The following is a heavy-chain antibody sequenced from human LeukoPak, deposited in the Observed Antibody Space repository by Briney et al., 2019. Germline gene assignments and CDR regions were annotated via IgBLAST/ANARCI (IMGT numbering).Heavy chain of an antibody. J-gene: IGHJ3*02. CDR3: ARERGNDAFDI. D-gene: IGHD4-23*01. V-gene: IGHV3-21*01. CDR1: GFTFGSYS. Sequence: GGSLRLSCAASGFTFGSYSMNWVRQAPGEGLEWVSSISSSSSYIYYADSVKGRFTISRDNAKNSLYLQMNSLRAEDTAVYYCARERGNDAFDIWGQGTMVTVSS. CDR2: ISSSSSYI.